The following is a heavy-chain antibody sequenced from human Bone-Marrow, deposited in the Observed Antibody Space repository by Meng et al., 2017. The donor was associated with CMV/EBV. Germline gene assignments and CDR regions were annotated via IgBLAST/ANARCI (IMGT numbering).Heavy chain of an antibody. D-gene: IGHD2-15*01. CDR2: IKQDGSEK. Sequence: GESLKISCTASGFTFSSYSMNWVRQAPGKGLEWVANIKQDGSEKYYVDSVKGRFTISRDNAKNSLYLQMNSLRAEDTAVYYCARVVVVAATQGRTGWFDPWGQGTLVTVSS. J-gene: IGHJ5*02. CDR3: ARVVVVAATQGRTGWFDP. CDR1: GFTFSSYS. V-gene: IGHV3-7*01.